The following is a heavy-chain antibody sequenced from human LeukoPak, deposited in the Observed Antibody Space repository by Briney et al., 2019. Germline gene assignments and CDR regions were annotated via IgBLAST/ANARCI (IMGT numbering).Heavy chain of an antibody. CDR2: IKQDGSEK. V-gene: IGHV3-7*01. Sequence: GGSLRLSCAASGFTFSSYWMSWVRQAPGKGLEWVANIKQDGSEKYYVDSVKGRFTISRDNAKNSLYLQMNSLRAEDTAVYYCANGVDYYGSGSYYKNDYWGQGTLVTVSS. CDR3: ANGVDYYGSGSYYKNDY. CDR1: GFTFSSYW. D-gene: IGHD3-10*01. J-gene: IGHJ4*02.